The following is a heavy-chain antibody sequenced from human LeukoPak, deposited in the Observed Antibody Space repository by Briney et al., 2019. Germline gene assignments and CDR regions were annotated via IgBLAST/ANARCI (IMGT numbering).Heavy chain of an antibody. Sequence: VASVKVSCKASGGTFSSYAISWVRQAPGQGLEWMGGIIPIFGTANYAQKFQGRVTITADESTSTAYMELSSLRSDDTAVYYCARDGRGYSYGNFDYWGQGTLVTVSS. CDR2: IIPIFGTA. J-gene: IGHJ4*02. D-gene: IGHD5-18*01. CDR3: ARDGRGYSYGNFDY. CDR1: GGTFSSYA. V-gene: IGHV1-69*13.